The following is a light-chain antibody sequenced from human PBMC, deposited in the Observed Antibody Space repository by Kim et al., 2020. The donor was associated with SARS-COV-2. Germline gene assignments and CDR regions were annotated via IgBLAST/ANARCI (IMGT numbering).Light chain of an antibody. CDR3: SSYTSISTNV. J-gene: IGLJ1*01. CDR2: NVS. CDR1: GRDVGSYDY. Sequence: GQSITYSCSGTGRDVGSYDYVYWYQQHPSKAPTLMIYNVSNRPSGVSKRFSVSKSVNTASLSISALQAENETDYFCSSYTSISTNVFGTGARVTVL. V-gene: IGLV2-14*03.